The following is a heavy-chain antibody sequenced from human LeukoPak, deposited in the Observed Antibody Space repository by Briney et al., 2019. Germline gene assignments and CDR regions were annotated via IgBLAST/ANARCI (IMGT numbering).Heavy chain of an antibody. J-gene: IGHJ3*02. D-gene: IGHD5-24*01. CDR2: ISYDGSNK. CDR3: ARDLATITPNDAFDI. CDR1: GFTFSSYA. Sequence: PGGSLRLSCAASGFTFSSYAMHWVRQAPGKGLEWVAVISYDGSNKYYADSVKGRFTISRDNSKNTLYLQMNSLRAEDTAVYYCARDLATITPNDAFDIWGQGTMVTVSS. V-gene: IGHV3-30*04.